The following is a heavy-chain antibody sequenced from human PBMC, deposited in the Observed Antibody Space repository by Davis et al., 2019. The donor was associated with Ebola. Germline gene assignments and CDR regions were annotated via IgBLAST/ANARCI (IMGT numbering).Heavy chain of an antibody. CDR1: GVYLGSSGYY. V-gene: IGHV4-39*01. Sequence: PSETLSLTCNVSGVYLGSSGYYWGFVRQPPGKGLEWIGNIYYSGSTKYNPSLQGRVTMSIDTPRDQFALRLHPVTAADTAVYYCARIRGTGDRRGEDRWGQGILVTVSP. J-gene: IGHJ5*02. CDR3: ARIRGTGDRRGEDR. CDR2: IYYSGST. D-gene: IGHD7-27*01.